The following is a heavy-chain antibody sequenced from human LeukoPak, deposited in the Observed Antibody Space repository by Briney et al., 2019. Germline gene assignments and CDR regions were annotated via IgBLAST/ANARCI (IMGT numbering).Heavy chain of an antibody. D-gene: IGHD3-22*01. Sequence: SETLSLTCTVSGGSISDYFWSWIRQPAGKGLEWIGRVYTSGSPNYNPSLKSRVTLSVDTSKNQFSLKLRSVTAADTAVYYCARGRYYDSSAYYQVDWFDPWGQGTLATVSS. J-gene: IGHJ5*02. CDR2: VYTSGSP. CDR1: GGSISDYF. V-gene: IGHV4-4*07. CDR3: ARGRYYDSSAYYQVDWFDP.